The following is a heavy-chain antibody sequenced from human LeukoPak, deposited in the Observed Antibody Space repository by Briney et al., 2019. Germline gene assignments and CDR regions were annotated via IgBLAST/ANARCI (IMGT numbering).Heavy chain of an antibody. CDR3: ARSGYSYGYYYSYYMDV. Sequence: ASVKVSCKASGYTFTSYDINWVRQATGQGLEWMGWMNPNSGNTGYAQKFQGRVTITRNTSISTAYMELSSLRSEDTAVYYCARSGYSYGYYYSYYMDVWGKGTTVTISS. CDR2: MNPNSGNT. D-gene: IGHD5-18*01. J-gene: IGHJ6*03. V-gene: IGHV1-8*01. CDR1: GYTFTSYD.